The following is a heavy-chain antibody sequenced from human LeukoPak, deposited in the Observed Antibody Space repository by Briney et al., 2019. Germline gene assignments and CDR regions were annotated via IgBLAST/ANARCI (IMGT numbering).Heavy chain of an antibody. CDR3: ARDRELYDKEGPFDY. Sequence: ASVKVSCKAPGYTFTSYGISWVRQAPGQGLEWMGWISAYNGNTNYAQKPQGRVTMTTDTSTSTAYMELRSLRSDDTAVYYCARDRELYDKEGPFDYWGQGTLVTVSS. V-gene: IGHV1-18*01. CDR1: GYTFTSYG. CDR2: ISAYNGNT. J-gene: IGHJ4*02. D-gene: IGHD3-22*01.